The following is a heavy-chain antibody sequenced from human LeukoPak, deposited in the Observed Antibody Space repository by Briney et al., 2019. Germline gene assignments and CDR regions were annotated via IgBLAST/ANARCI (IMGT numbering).Heavy chain of an antibody. CDR1: GFTFSSYA. CDR3: HVGLYDILTGYFTNWFDP. V-gene: IGHV3-64D*06. D-gene: IGHD3-9*01. CDR2: ISSNGGST. J-gene: IGHJ5*02. Sequence: RGSLRLSCSASGFTFSSYAMHWVRQAPGKGLEYVSAISSNGGSTYYADSVKGRFTISRDNSKNTLYLQMSSLRAEDTAVYYCHVGLYDILTGYFTNWFDPWGQGTLVTVSS.